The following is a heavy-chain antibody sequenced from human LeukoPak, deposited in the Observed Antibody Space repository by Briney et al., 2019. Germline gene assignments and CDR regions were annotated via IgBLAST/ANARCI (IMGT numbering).Heavy chain of an antibody. D-gene: IGHD3-10*01. J-gene: IGHJ4*02. V-gene: IGHV1-8*01. CDR2: MNPNSGNT. CDR3: ALYYYGSGSYPPD. Sequence: GASVKVSCKASGYTFTSYDINWVRQATGQGLEWMGWMNPNSGNTGYAQKFQGRVTMTRNTSISTAYVELSSLRSEDTAVYYCALYYYGSGSYPPDWGQGTLVTVSS. CDR1: GYTFTSYD.